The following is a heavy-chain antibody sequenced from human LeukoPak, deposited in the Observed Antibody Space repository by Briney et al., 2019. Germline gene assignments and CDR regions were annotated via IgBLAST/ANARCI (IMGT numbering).Heavy chain of an antibody. Sequence: GGSLRLSCAASGFTFSSYAMTWVRQAPGKGLEWVSAISASGGSTYYADSVKGRFTISRDNSKNTLYLQMNSLRAEDTAVYYCAKGITSRYFDYWGQGTLVTVSS. J-gene: IGHJ4*02. CDR2: ISASGGST. D-gene: IGHD3-10*01. CDR1: GFTFSSYA. CDR3: AKGITSRYFDY. V-gene: IGHV3-23*01.